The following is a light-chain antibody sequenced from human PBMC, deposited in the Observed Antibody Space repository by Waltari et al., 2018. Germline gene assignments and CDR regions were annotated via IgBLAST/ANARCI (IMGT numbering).Light chain of an antibody. CDR2: DVS. CDR3: SSYTSIIPPFL. Sequence: QSALTQPASVSGSPGQSITISCTRSSSDLGGYSFVSWYQQHPGKAPKLMIYDVSHRPSGVSTRFSGSESGNPASLTISGLQPEDEADYYCSSYTSIIPPFLFGTGTKVTVL. CDR1: SSDLGGYSF. J-gene: IGLJ1*01. V-gene: IGLV2-14*01.